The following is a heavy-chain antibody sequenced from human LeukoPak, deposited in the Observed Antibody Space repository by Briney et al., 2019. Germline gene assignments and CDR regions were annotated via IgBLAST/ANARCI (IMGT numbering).Heavy chain of an antibody. CDR3: AKDRLSGPAANYYYYMDV. CDR2: ISGSGGST. D-gene: IGHD2-2*01. J-gene: IGHJ6*03. CDR1: GFTFSSYA. Sequence: GWSLRLSCAASGFTFSSYAMSWVRQAPGKGLEWVSAISGSGGSTYYADSVKGRFTISRDNSKNTLYLQMNSLRAEDTAVYYCAKDRLSGPAANYYYYMDVWGKGTTVTVSS. V-gene: IGHV3-23*01.